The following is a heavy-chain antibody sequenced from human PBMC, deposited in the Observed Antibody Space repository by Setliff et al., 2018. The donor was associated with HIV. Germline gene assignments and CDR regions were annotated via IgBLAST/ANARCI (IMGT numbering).Heavy chain of an antibody. CDR2: IGGSGGST. Sequence: GGSLRLSCVASGFTFISYAMSWVRQAPGKGLEWVSGIGGSGGSTYYADSVQGRFTISRDNSKNMLYLQMNSPRAQDSAVYYCARDRDDYMLYSYYYGMDVWGQGTTVTVSS. J-gene: IGHJ6*02. V-gene: IGHV3-23*01. CDR3: ARDRDDYMLYSYYYGMDV. CDR1: GFTFISYA. D-gene: IGHD4-4*01.